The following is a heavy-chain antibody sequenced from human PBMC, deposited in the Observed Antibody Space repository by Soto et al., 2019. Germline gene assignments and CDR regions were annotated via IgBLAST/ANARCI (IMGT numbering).Heavy chain of an antibody. CDR3: ARDGRGSYYYYYYGMDV. Sequence: SETLSLTCAVYGGSFSGYYWSWIRQPPGKGLEWIGEINHSGSTNYSPSLKSRVTISVDASKNQFSLKLSSVTAADTAVYYCARDGRGSYYYYYYGMDVWGQGTTVTVSS. CDR1: GGSFSGYY. D-gene: IGHD1-26*01. J-gene: IGHJ6*02. V-gene: IGHV4-34*01. CDR2: INHSGST.